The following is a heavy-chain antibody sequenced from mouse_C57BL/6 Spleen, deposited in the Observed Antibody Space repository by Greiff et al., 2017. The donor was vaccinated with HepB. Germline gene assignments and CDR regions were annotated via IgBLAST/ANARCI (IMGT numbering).Heavy chain of an antibody. V-gene: IGHV1-69*01. D-gene: IGHD2-14*01. CDR2: IDPSDSYT. Sequence: VQLQQPGAELVMPGASVKLSCKASGYTFTSYWMHWVKQRPGQGLEWIGEIDPSDSYTNYNQKFKGKSALTVDKSSSTAYMQLSSLISEDSAVYYCARGVRRVGMDYWGQGTSVTVSS. CDR3: ARGVRRVGMDY. CDR1: GYTFTSYW. J-gene: IGHJ4*01.